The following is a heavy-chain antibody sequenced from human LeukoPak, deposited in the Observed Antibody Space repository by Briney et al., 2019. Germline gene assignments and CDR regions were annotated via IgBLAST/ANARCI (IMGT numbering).Heavy chain of an antibody. V-gene: IGHV1-69*04. D-gene: IGHD4-11*01. J-gene: IGHJ4*02. CDR3: ARDHIRDYSIYDSYFDY. Sequence: SVKVSCKASGGTFSSYTISWVRQAPRQGLEWMGRIIPILGIANYAQKFQGRVTITADKSTSTAYMELSSLRSEDTAVYYCARDHIRDYSIYDSYFDYWGQGTLVTVSS. CDR2: IIPILGIA. CDR1: GGTFSSYT.